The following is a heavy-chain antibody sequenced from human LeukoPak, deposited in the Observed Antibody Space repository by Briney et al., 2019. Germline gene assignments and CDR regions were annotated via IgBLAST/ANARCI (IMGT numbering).Heavy chain of an antibody. J-gene: IGHJ4*02. CDR2: ITGDSTI. CDR3: ARGSAMTIGN. CDR1: GFTFSSYA. Sequence: PGGSLRLSCAASGFTFSSYAMNWVRQAPGKGLEWVSHITGDSTIYYADSVKGRLTISRDNAKNSLFLQMNSLRSDDTAVYYCARGSAMTIGNWGQGTLVTVSS. D-gene: IGHD4/OR15-4a*01. V-gene: IGHV3-48*03.